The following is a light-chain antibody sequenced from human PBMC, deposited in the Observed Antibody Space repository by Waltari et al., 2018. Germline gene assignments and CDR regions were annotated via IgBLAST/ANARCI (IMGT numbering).Light chain of an antibody. J-gene: IGLJ3*02. V-gene: IGLV1-44*01. Sequence: QSALTQPPSASGTPGQRVTISCSGSSSNTGSNTVNWYQQLPGTAPKVLIYSNNQRPSGVPARFSGSKSGTSASLAISGLQSEDEADYYCAAWDDSLNGWVFGGGTKLTVL. CDR2: SNN. CDR3: AAWDDSLNGWV. CDR1: SSNTGSNT.